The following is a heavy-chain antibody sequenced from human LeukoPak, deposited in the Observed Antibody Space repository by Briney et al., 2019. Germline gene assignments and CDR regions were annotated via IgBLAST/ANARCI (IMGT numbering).Heavy chain of an antibody. D-gene: IGHD6-13*01. V-gene: IGHV4-59*08. Sequence: PSETLSLTCTVSGGSISSHYWSWIRQPPGKGLEWIGYIYYSGSTNYNPSLKSRVTISVDTSKNQFSLKLTSVTAADTAVYYCARGPGSSSWDYYFDLWGRGSVVTVSS. CDR3: ARGPGSSSWDYYFDL. CDR1: GGSISSHY. J-gene: IGHJ4*02. CDR2: IYYSGST.